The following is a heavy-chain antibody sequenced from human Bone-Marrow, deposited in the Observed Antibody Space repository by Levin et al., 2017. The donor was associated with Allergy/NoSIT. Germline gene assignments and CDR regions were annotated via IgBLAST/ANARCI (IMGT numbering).Heavy chain of an antibody. CDR1: GFTFSSYA. CDR3: ARDPPASGITMIFDY. D-gene: IGHD3-22*01. V-gene: IGHV3-30*04. Sequence: GESLKISCAASGFTFSSYAMHWVRQAPGKGLEWVAVISYDGSNKYYADSVKGRFTISRDNSKNTLYLQMNSLRAEDTAVYYCARDPPASGITMIFDYWGQGTLVTVSS. J-gene: IGHJ4*02. CDR2: ISYDGSNK.